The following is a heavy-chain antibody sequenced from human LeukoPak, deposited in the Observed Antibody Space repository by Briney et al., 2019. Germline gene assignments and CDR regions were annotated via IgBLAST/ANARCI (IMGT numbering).Heavy chain of an antibody. D-gene: IGHD3-22*01. CDR3: AKDGPKYTSDYYDSSGYYYYFDY. J-gene: IGHJ4*02. CDR1: GFTFDDYA. CDR2: ISWISGSI. Sequence: GGSLRLSCAASGFTFDDYAMHWVRPAPGKGLEWVSGISWISGSIGYADSVKGRFTISRDNAKNSLYLQMNSLRAEDTALYYCAKDGPKYTSDYYDSSGYYYYFDYWGQGTLVTASS. V-gene: IGHV3-9*01.